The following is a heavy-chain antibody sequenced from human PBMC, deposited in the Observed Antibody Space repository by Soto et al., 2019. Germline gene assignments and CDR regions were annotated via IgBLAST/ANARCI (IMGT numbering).Heavy chain of an antibody. J-gene: IGHJ4*02. CDR3: AKDTDWAAAGYYFDC. Sequence: GGSLRFSCAASGFTFSSYGMHWVRQAPGKGLEWVAVISYDGNNKYHADSVKGRFTISRDNPKNTLYLQMNSLRAEDTAVYYCAKDTDWAAAGYYFDCWGQGSLVTVSS. D-gene: IGHD6-13*01. CDR1: GFTFSSYG. V-gene: IGHV3-30*18. CDR2: ISYDGNNK.